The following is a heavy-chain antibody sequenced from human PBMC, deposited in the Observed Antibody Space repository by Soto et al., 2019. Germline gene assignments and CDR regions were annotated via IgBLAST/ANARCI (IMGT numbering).Heavy chain of an antibody. CDR3: ARDDSSGPPDYYYYGMDV. V-gene: IGHV3-53*01. CDR2: IYSGGST. CDR1: GFTVSSNY. D-gene: IGHD3-22*01. J-gene: IGHJ6*02. Sequence: GGSLRLSCAASGFTVSSNYMSWVRQAPGKGLEWASVIYSGGSTYYADSVKGRFTISRDNSKNTLYLQMNSLRAEDTAVYYCARDDSSGPPDYYYYGMDVWGQGTTVTVSS.